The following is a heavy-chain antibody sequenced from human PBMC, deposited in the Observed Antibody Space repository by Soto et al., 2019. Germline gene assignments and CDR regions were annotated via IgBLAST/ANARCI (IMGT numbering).Heavy chain of an antibody. J-gene: IGHJ6*02. V-gene: IGHV1-69*06. CDR2: IIPIFGKA. CDR3: ARGRVLVETKYYYHSMDV. Sequence: QVQLEQSGAEVKKPGSSVKVSCKASGGTFSSYGICWVRQAPGQGLEWMGGIIPIFGKADYAQKFQGRLTITADKSTGTASMELSSLRSEDTAIYYCARGRVLVETKYYYHSMDVWGQGTTVTVSS. CDR1: GGTFSSYG. D-gene: IGHD2-2*01.